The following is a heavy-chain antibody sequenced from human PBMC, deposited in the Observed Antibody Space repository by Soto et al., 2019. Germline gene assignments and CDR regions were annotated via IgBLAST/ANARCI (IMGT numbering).Heavy chain of an antibody. J-gene: IGHJ4*02. CDR1: GYTFTSYY. CDR3: ASTRGVRGVIIPPFDY. V-gene: IGHV1-46*03. D-gene: IGHD3-10*01. CDR2: INPSGGST. Sequence: GASVKVSCKASGYTFTSYYMHWVRQAPGQGLEWMGIINPSGGSTSYAQKFQGRVTMTRDTSTSTVYMELSSLRSEDTAVYYCASTRGVRGVIIPPFDYWGQGTLVTVSS.